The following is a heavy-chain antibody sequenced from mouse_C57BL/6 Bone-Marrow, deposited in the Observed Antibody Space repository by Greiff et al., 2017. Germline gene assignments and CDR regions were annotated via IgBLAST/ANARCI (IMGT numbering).Heavy chain of an antibody. Sequence: QVKLQQPGAELVKPGASVKLSCKASGYTFTSYWITWVKQSPGQGLEWIGAIYPGSGSTNYNEKFKSKATLTVDTSSCTAYMQLSSLTSEDSAVYYCALSGSYPLAYWGQGTLVTVSA. CDR3: ALSGSYPLAY. J-gene: IGHJ3*01. V-gene: IGHV1-55*01. CDR1: GYTFTSYW. D-gene: IGHD1-1*01. CDR2: IYPGSGST.